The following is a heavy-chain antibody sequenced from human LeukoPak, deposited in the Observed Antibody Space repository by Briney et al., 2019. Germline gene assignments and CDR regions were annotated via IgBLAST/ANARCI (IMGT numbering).Heavy chain of an antibody. CDR1: GFTFSTFS. V-gene: IGHV3-48*02. J-gene: IGHJ4*02. Sequence: GGSLRLSCAASGFTFSTFSMNWVRQAPGKGLEWVSYISSSSSTIYYADSVKGRFTISRDNAKNSLYLQMNSLRDEDTAVYYCASPRVIAAAATPPPDYWGQGTLVTVSS. D-gene: IGHD6-25*01. CDR2: ISSSSSTI. CDR3: ASPRVIAAAATPPPDY.